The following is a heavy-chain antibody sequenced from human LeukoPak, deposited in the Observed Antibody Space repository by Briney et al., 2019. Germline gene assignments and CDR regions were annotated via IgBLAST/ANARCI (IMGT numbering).Heavy chain of an antibody. CDR2: INEGENAK. V-gene: IGHV3-7*01. CDR1: TFTFSSYW. J-gene: IGHJ4*02. CDR3: ARVGYHGYVLDY. Sequence: PGGSLRLSCAASTFTFSSYWMSWVRQAPGKGLEWVANINEGENAKYYVDSVKGRFTISRDNAKNSLYLQMNSLRVEDTAVYYCARVGYHGYVLDYWGQGALVTVSS. D-gene: IGHD5-12*01.